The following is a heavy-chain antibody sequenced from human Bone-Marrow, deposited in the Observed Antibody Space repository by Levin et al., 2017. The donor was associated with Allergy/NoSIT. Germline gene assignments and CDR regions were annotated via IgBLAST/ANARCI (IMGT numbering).Heavy chain of an antibody. CDR3: ARFFSSYHSGGYYQPNYFDY. CDR2: ISRSGST. V-gene: IGHV4-59*08. D-gene: IGHD3-22*01. J-gene: IGHJ4*02. CDR1: GDSTNNYF. Sequence: PSETLSLTCTVSGDSTNNYFWSWIRQPPGKGLEWIGYISRSGSTRDNPSLRSRLSISVDTSKNHFSLKLNSVTAADTAVYYCARFFSSYHSGGYYQPNYFDYWGQGTLVTVSS.